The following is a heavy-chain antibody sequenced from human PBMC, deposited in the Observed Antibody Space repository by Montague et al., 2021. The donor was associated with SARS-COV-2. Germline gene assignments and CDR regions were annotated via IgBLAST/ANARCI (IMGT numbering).Heavy chain of an antibody. J-gene: IGHJ4*02. Sequence: CAISGDSVSSNTAAWNWIRQSPSRGLEWLGRTYYRSKWYYDYAVSVKSRVTISPDTSKNQFSLQLSSVTPEDRAVHYCARDPRYSLSWSFDYWGQGTLVTVSS. CDR3: ARDPRYSLSWSFDY. CDR1: GDSVSSNTAA. D-gene: IGHD6-13*01. CDR2: TYYRSKWYY. V-gene: IGHV6-1*01.